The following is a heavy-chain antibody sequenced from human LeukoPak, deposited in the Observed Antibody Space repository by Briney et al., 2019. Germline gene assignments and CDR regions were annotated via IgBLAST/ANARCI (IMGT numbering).Heavy chain of an antibody. CDR1: GFTVSSNY. Sequence: GGSLRLSCAASGFTVSSNYMSWVRQAPGKGLEWVSVIYSGGSTYYADSMKGRFTISRDNAKNSLFLQMNNLRAEDTAVYYCARAGYDFWSGYYKGGYFDYWGQGTLVTVSS. V-gene: IGHV3-66*01. CDR3: ARAGYDFWSGYYKGGYFDY. D-gene: IGHD3-3*01. CDR2: IYSGGST. J-gene: IGHJ4*02.